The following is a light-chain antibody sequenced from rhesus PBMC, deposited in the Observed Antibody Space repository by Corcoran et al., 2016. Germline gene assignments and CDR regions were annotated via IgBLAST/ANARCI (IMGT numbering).Light chain of an antibody. CDR1: QSLLLSNRKTY. Sequence: DIVMTQTPLSLPITPGEPASISCRSSQSLLLSNRKTYLNWYLQKLGQSPQFLIYGGSNRVSGVPDRFSGSGSETDFTLKISKVEAEDVWVYYCVQPIAFPQSFGQGTKVEIK. CDR2: GGS. CDR3: VQPIAFPQS. J-gene: IGKJ2*01. V-gene: IGKV2-72*02.